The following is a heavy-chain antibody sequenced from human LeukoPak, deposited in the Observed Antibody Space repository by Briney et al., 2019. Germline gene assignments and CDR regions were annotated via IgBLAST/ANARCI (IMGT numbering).Heavy chain of an antibody. CDR1: GFAFSSSA. Sequence: GGSLRLSCVASGFAFSSSAMHWVRQAPGKGLDYMAVISYDGTNKYYADSVKGRFTISRDNSKNTLYLQTNSLRVEDTAVYYCARDTTMGSGYYLDYWGQGTLVTVSS. V-gene: IGHV3-30-3*01. CDR3: ARDTTMGSGYYLDY. J-gene: IGHJ4*02. CDR2: ISYDGTNK. D-gene: IGHD3-22*01.